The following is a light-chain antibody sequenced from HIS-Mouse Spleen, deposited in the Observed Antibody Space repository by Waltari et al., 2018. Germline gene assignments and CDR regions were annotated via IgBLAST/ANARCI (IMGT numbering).Light chain of an antibody. J-gene: IGLJ2*01. CDR2: EGS. V-gene: IGLV2-23*01. CDR3: CSYAGSSTLV. CDR1: RSGVGSYKL. Sequence: ALTQPASVSGSPGQSTTISCTATRSGVGSYKLFARYQQHPGKAPKLMIYEGSKRPSGVSNRFSGSKSGNTASLTISGLQAEDEADYYCCSYAGSSTLVFGGGTKLTVL.